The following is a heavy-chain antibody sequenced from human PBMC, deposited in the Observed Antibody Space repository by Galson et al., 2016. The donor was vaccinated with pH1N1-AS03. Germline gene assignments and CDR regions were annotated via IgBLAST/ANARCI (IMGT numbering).Heavy chain of an antibody. Sequence: SLRLSCAASGFTINNNYMSWVRQAPGKGLEWVSVIYGGCDTFYADSVKGRFTISRDNSKNTVYLQINSLRVEDTAVYYCARDPWGSTQGEYWGQGTLVTVSS. V-gene: IGHV3-53*01. CDR2: IYGGCDT. CDR1: GFTINNNY. J-gene: IGHJ4*02. D-gene: IGHD3-16*01. CDR3: ARDPWGSTQGEY.